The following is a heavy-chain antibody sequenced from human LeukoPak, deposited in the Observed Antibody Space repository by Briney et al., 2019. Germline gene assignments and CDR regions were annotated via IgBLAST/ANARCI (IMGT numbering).Heavy chain of an antibody. CDR1: GFTFSSYW. CDR3: AREDYAPYYYYYGMDV. CDR2: INGDGSST. V-gene: IGHV3-74*01. D-gene: IGHD4-17*01. J-gene: IGHJ6*02. Sequence: GGSLRLSCAASGFTFSSYWMHWVRQAPGKGLVWVSRINGDGSSTSYADSVKGRFTISRDNAKNTLYLQMNSLRAEDTAVYYCAREDYAPYYYYYGMDVWGQGTTVTVSS.